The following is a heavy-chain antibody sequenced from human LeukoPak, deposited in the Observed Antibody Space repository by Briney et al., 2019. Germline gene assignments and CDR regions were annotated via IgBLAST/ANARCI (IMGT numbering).Heavy chain of an antibody. CDR1: GGSISGSSYY. V-gene: IGHV4-39*01. Sequence: PSETLSLTCTVSGGSISGSSYYWGWIRQPPGKGLEWIGSIYYSGSTYYNPSLKSRVTISVDTSKNQFSLKLSSVTAADTAVYYCARRGQADDYWGQGTLVTVSS. J-gene: IGHJ4*02. CDR3: ARRGQADDY. CDR2: IYYSGST.